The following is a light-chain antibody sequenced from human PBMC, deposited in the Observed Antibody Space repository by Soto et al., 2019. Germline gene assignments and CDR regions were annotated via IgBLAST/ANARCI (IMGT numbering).Light chain of an antibody. CDR3: GSYASSSTLYV. Sequence: QSALTQPASVSGSPGQSITISCTGTSSDVGGYNYVSWYQQHPGKAPKLMIYDVSNRPSGVSNRFSGSKSGNTASLTISGLQAEDEADYYSGSYASSSTLYVFGTGTKVTVL. CDR1: SSDVGGYNY. V-gene: IGLV2-14*01. J-gene: IGLJ1*01. CDR2: DVS.